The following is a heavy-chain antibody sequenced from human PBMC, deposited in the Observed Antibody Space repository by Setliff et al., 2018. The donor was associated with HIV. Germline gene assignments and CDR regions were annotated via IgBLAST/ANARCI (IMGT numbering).Heavy chain of an antibody. CDR2: INRDESST. D-gene: IGHD1-26*01. Sequence: PGGSLRLSCAASGFTFSSHWMHWVRQAPGKGLVWVSRINRDESSTSYADSVKGRFTISRDNAKNTLYLQMDSLRAEDTAVYYCTRGGSYSPGDYWGQGALVTVSS. J-gene: IGHJ4*02. V-gene: IGHV3-74*01. CDR1: GFTFSSHW. CDR3: TRGGSYSPGDY.